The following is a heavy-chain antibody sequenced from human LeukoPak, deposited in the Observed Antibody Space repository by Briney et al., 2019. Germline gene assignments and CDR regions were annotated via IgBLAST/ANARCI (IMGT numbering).Heavy chain of an antibody. CDR1: GYTFTSYS. D-gene: IGHD4-17*01. Sequence: ASVKVSCKASGYTFTSYSISWVRQAPGQGLEWMGWINPNSGGTNYAQKFQGRVTMTRDTSISTAYMELSRLRSDDTAVYYCARVEDYGDYYYFDYWGQGTLVTVSS. CDR3: ARVEDYGDYYYFDY. CDR2: INPNSGGT. V-gene: IGHV1-2*02. J-gene: IGHJ4*02.